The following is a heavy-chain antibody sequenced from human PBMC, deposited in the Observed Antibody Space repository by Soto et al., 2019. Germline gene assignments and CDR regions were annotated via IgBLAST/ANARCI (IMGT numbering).Heavy chain of an antibody. D-gene: IGHD3-22*01. CDR2: IMPFFGSG. CDR1: RCTFTNYA. CDR3: ARDRAGYYSHFVY. V-gene: IGHV1-69*13. Sequence: SVKVSCQALRCTFTNYAFSWVRQAPGQGLEWMGGIMPFFGSGNYAQKFQGRINITADESTSSVYLELTSVRSEDTAVYYCARDRAGYYSHFVYWGQGTLVTVSS. J-gene: IGHJ4*02.